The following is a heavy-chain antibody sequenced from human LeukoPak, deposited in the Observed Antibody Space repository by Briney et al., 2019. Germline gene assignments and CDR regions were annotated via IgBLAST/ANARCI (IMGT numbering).Heavy chain of an antibody. CDR3: ARDKIVGATYFDY. CDR2: IRQDGSEV. Sequence: GGSLRLSCAASGFTFSNYWMSWVRQAPGKGLEWVANIRQDGSEVYYVDSVKGRFTISRDNAKNSLFLQMNSLRAEDTAVYYCARDKIVGATYFDYWGQGTLVTVSS. D-gene: IGHD1-26*01. V-gene: IGHV3-7*01. CDR1: GFTFSNYW. J-gene: IGHJ4*02.